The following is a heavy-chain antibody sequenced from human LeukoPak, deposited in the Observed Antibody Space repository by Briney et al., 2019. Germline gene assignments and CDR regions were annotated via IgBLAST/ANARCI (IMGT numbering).Heavy chain of an antibody. Sequence: GASVKVSCKASGGTFSSYAISWVRQAPGQGLEWMGGIIPIFGTANYAQKFQGRVTITADESTSTAYMELGSLRSEDTAVYYCASNPRDGVVIIPSLGYYYGMDVWGQGTTVTVSS. J-gene: IGHJ6*02. D-gene: IGHD3-3*01. CDR3: ASNPRDGVVIIPSLGYYYGMDV. CDR2: IIPIFGTA. V-gene: IGHV1-69*13. CDR1: GGTFSSYA.